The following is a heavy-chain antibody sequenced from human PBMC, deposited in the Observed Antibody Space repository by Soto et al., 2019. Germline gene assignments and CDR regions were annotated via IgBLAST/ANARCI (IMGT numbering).Heavy chain of an antibody. D-gene: IGHD3-10*01. CDR1: GITFGSHA. Sequence: VGSLRLSCVACGITFGSHAMSWVRQAPGEGLEWVSSITDSGGDAKYADSVRGRFTISRDNSKNTLYLQMSSLRAEDSAVYYCARGSTDSYPGSRIFDFWGRGTLVTVSS. V-gene: IGHV3-23*01. CDR3: ARGSTDSYPGSRIFDF. CDR2: ITDSGGDA. J-gene: IGHJ4*02.